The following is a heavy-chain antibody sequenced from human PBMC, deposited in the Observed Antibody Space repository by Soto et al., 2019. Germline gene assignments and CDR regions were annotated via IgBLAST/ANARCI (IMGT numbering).Heavy chain of an antibody. V-gene: IGHV4-28*01. CDR3: ARSVGELLGLDP. J-gene: IGHJ5*02. CDR1: GYSITSSYW. D-gene: IGHD1-26*01. CDR2: IYYTGTT. Sequence: SETLSLTCAVSGYSITSSYWWGWIRQPPGKGLEWIGYIYYTGTTYYNPSLRSRVTMSVDTSKNQFSLSLRSVSAVDTAVYYCARSVGELLGLDPWGQGSLVTVS.